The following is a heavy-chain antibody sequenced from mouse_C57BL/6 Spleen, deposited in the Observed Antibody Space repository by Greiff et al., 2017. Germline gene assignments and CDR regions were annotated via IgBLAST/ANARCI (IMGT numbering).Heavy chain of an antibody. CDR3: TTLDWLGAMDY. CDR1: GFNFKDDY. CDR2: IDPENGDT. V-gene: IGHV14-4*01. J-gene: IGHJ4*01. D-gene: IGHD3-3*01. Sequence: EVQLQQSGAELVRPGASVKLSCTASGFNFKDDYMHWVKQRPEQGLEWIGWIDPENGDTEYASKFQGKATITADTSSNTAYLQLSSLTSEDAAVYYCTTLDWLGAMDYWGQGTSVTVSS.